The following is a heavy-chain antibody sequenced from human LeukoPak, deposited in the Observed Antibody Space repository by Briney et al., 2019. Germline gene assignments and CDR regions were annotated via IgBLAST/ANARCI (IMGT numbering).Heavy chain of an antibody. Sequence: GGSLRLSCAASGFAFSTYGMHWVRQAPGKGLEWVSVIWFDGSTQLYTNSVKGRFTISRDNPKNTLFLQMDSLRAEDTAVYYCEIVPAATRGGAFDIWGQGTMVTVSS. CDR1: GFAFSTYG. V-gene: IGHV3-33*01. D-gene: IGHD2-2*01. J-gene: IGHJ3*02. CDR3: EIVPAATRGGAFDI. CDR2: IWFDGSTQ.